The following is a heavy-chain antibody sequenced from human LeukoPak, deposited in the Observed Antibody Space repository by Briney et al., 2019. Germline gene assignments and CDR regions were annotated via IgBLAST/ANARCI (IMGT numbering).Heavy chain of an antibody. D-gene: IGHD3-22*01. CDR2: IYYSGST. Sequence: PETLSLTCTVSGGSISTYYWTWIRQPPGKGLEWIGYIYYSGSTNCNPSLKSRVTISVDTSKNQFSLKLSSVTAADTAVYYCARGVNGRLYYYASIWGQGTLVTVSS. CDR1: GGSISTYY. CDR3: ARGVNGRLYYYASI. V-gene: IGHV4-59*01. J-gene: IGHJ4*02.